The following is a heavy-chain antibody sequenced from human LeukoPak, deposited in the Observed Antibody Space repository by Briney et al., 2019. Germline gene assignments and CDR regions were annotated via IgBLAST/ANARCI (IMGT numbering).Heavy chain of an antibody. CDR2: INPSGGST. J-gene: IGHJ4*02. D-gene: IGHD5-12*01. CDR1: GYTFTSYY. CDR3: ARGYSGYALSYFDY. Sequence: ASVKVSCKSSGYTFTSYYMYWVRQAPGQGLEWMGIINPSGGSTSYAQKFQGRVTMTRDTSISTAYMELSRLRSDDTAVYYCARGYSGYALSYFDYWGQGTLVTVSS. V-gene: IGHV1-46*01.